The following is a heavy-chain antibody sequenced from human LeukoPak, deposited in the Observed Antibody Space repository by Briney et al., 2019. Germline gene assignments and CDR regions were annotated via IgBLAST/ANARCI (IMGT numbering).Heavy chain of an antibody. V-gene: IGHV3-23*01. D-gene: IGHD2-21*02. CDR2: ISGSGGST. CDR3: AKSSVVVTAIPYYFDY. Sequence: PSGGSLRLSCAASGFTFSSYAMSWVRQAPGKGLEWVSAISGSGGSTYYADSVKGRFTISRDNSKNTLYLQMNSLRAEDTAVYYCAKSSVVVTAIPYYFDYWDQGTLVTVSS. CDR1: GFTFSSYA. J-gene: IGHJ4*02.